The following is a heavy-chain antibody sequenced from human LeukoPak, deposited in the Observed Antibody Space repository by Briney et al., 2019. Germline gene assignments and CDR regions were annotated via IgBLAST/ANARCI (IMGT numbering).Heavy chain of an antibody. D-gene: IGHD3-22*01. CDR3: ARARITMTAFDV. Sequence: ASVKVSCKASGYTFTSFDINWVRQATGQGLEWVGWMNPNNGNTGFVQKFQGRVTMTRNTSISTAYMELSSLRSDDTAVYYCARARITMTAFDVWGQGTVVTVSS. CDR2: MNPNNGNT. J-gene: IGHJ3*01. CDR1: GYTFTSFD. V-gene: IGHV1-8*01.